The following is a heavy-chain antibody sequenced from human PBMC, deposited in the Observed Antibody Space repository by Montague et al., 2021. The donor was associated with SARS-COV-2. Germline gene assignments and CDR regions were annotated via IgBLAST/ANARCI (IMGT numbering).Heavy chain of an antibody. Sequence: SETLSLTCTVSGGSISSSSYYWGWIRQPPGKGLEWIGSIYYSGSTYYNPSLKSRVTISGDTSKNQFSLKLSSVTAADTAVYYCARDFAGYYGSGSYGGMDAWGQGTTVTVSS. J-gene: IGHJ6*02. D-gene: IGHD3-10*01. CDR3: ARDFAGYYGSGSYGGMDA. CDR2: IYYSGST. CDR1: GGSISSSSYY. V-gene: IGHV4-39*07.